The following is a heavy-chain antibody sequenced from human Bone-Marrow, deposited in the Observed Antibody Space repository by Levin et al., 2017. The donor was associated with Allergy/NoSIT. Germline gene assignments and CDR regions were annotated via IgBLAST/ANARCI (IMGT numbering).Heavy chain of an antibody. J-gene: IGHJ4*02. Sequence: SCAVSGFTFRTNQMHWVRQAPGKGLVWVSRINGPGTTTAYADSVKGRFTISRDNAKNILYLQMNSLRVEDTAVYYCATDHHYGYWGQGALVAVSS. D-gene: IGHD3-16*01. V-gene: IGHV3-74*01. CDR1: GFTFRTNQ. CDR2: INGPGTTT. CDR3: ATDHHYGY.